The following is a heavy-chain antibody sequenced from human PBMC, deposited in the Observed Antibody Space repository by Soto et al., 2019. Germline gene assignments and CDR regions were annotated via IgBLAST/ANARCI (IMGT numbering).Heavy chain of an antibody. CDR1: GYTFIGYY. CDR3: AVAAAETDLPGWIDYYYGMDV. J-gene: IGHJ6*02. D-gene: IGHD6-13*01. Sequence: QVQLVQSGAEVKKPGASVKVSCKASGYTFIGYYMYWVRQAPGQGLEWMGWINPNSGGTNYAQKFQGWVTMTRDTSISTAYMELSRLRSDDTAVYYCAVAAAETDLPGWIDYYYGMDVWGQWTTVTVS. CDR2: INPNSGGT. V-gene: IGHV1-2*04.